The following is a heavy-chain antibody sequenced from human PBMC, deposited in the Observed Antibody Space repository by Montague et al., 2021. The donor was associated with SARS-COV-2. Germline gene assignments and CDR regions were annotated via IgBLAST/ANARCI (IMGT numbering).Heavy chain of an antibody. CDR1: GFSLSTSGVG. D-gene: IGHD3-22*01. J-gene: IGHJ3*02. V-gene: IGHV2-5*02. CDR3: AHDRVTMIVVAKADAFDI. CDR2: IYWDDDK. Sequence: VKPTQTLTLTCTFSGFSLSTSGVGVGWIRQPPGKALEWLAPIYWDDDKRYSPSLKSRLTITKDTSKNQVVLTMTNMDPVDTATYYCAHDRVTMIVVAKADAFDIWGQGTMVTVSS.